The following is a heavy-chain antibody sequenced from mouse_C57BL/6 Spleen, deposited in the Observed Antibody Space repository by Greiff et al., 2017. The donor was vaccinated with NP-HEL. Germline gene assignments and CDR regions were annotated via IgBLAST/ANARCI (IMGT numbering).Heavy chain of an antibody. J-gene: IGHJ2*01. CDR3: AIHSLYDYFDD. Sequence: EVQGVESGGDLVKPGGSLKLSCAASGFTFSSYGMSWVRQTPDKRLEWVATISSDGSYTYYPDSVKGRFTISRDNAKNTLYLQMSRLKSEDTAMYYCAIHSLYDYFDDWGQGTTLTVSS. V-gene: IGHV5-6*01. D-gene: IGHD2-3*01. CDR1: GFTFSSYG. CDR2: ISSDGSYT.